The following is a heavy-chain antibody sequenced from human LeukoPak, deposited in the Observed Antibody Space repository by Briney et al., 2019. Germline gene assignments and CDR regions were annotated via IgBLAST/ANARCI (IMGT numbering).Heavy chain of an antibody. CDR2: IKSKTDGGTT. CDR3: TTDEGERGVKMSQVLY. Sequence: GGSLRLSCAASGFTFSNAWMSWVRQAPGKGLEWVGRIKSKTDGGTTDYAAPVKGRFTISRDDSKNTLYLQMNSLKTEDTAVYYYTTDEGERGVKMSQVLYWGQGTLVTVSS. J-gene: IGHJ4*02. D-gene: IGHD3-10*01. CDR1: GFTFSNAW. V-gene: IGHV3-15*01.